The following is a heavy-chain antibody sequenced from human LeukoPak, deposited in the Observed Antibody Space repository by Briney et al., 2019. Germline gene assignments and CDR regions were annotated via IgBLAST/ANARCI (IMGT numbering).Heavy chain of an antibody. Sequence: GASVKVSCKASGYTFTSYFILWVRRAPGQGLEWMGIINPSDDNTSYARRIQGRVTMTRDTSTSTAYMELSSLRSEDTAVYYCAGWTHGAPLGYWGQGTLVTVSS. D-gene: IGHD3/OR15-3a*01. J-gene: IGHJ4*02. V-gene: IGHV1-46*01. CDR1: GYTFTSYF. CDR2: INPSDDNT. CDR3: AGWTHGAPLGY.